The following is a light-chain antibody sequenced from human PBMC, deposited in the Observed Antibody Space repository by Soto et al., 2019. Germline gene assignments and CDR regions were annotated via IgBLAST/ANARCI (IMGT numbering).Light chain of an antibody. J-gene: IGLJ1*01. V-gene: IGLV1-51*01. CDR2: DND. Sequence: QSVLTQPPSVSVAPGQKVTISCSGSSSNIGNNYVSWSQQLPGTAPKLLIYDNDKRPSGIPDRFSGSKSGTSATLDITGLQTGDEADYYCGTWDSSLSVYVFGAGTKVTVL. CDR3: GTWDSSLSVYV. CDR1: SSNIGNNY.